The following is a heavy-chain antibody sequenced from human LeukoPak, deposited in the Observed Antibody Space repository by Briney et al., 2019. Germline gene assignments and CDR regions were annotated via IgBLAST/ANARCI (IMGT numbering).Heavy chain of an antibody. J-gene: IGHJ4*02. D-gene: IGHD2-21*01. V-gene: IGHV1-2*02. CDR1: GYTFTGYF. Sequence: GASVKVSCKASGYTFTGYFMHWVRQAPGQGLEWMGWINPKSGGTSYAQKFQGRATMTRDTSISTAYMELTRLTSDDTAVYYCVRDYPIPYWGQGTLVTVSS. CDR2: INPKSGGT. CDR3: VRDYPIPY.